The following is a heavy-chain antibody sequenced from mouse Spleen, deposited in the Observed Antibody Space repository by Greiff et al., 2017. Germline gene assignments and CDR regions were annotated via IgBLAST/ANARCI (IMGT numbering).Heavy chain of an antibody. CDR3: ARTGGNSYAMDY. J-gene: IGHJ4*01. Sequence: VQLQQSGPELVKPGASVKISCKASGYTFTDYYMNWVKQSHGKSLEWIGDINPNNGGTSYNQKFKGKATLTVDKSSSTAYMELRSLTSEDSAVYYCARTGGNSYAMDYWGQGTSVTVSS. V-gene: IGHV1-26*01. CDR1: GYTFTDYY. D-gene: IGHD2-1*01. CDR2: INPNNGGT.